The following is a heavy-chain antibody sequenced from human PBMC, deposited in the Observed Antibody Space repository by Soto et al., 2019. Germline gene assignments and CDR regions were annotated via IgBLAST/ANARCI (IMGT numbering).Heavy chain of an antibody. D-gene: IGHD2-2*01. V-gene: IGHV2-5*02. CDR3: AHRGYCIDTSCLGPRYAFDI. J-gene: IGHJ3*02. Sequence: ASGPTLVNPTQTLTLTCTFSGFSLSTSGVGVAWFRQPPGKALEWLALIYWDDDKRYSPSLKSRLTITKDTSKNQVVLTVTNMDPVDTATYYCAHRGYCIDTSCLGPRYAFDIWGRGTMVTVSS. CDR2: IYWDDDK. CDR1: GFSLSTSGVG.